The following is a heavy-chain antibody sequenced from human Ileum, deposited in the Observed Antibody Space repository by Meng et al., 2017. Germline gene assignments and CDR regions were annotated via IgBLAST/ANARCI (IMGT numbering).Heavy chain of an antibody. V-gene: IGHV3-74*03. CDR3: ASQTNTGH. Sequence: EVQLVESGGRVVQPGGALRLSCAASGFTLTSYYMHWVRQAPGKGLVWVSAINSDGSITTYADSVKRRFTISRDNAKNTLYLQMDSLRGEDTAVYYCASQTNTGHWGQGALVTVSS. D-gene: IGHD4-17*01. J-gene: IGHJ4*02. CDR1: GFTLTSYY. CDR2: INSDGSIT.